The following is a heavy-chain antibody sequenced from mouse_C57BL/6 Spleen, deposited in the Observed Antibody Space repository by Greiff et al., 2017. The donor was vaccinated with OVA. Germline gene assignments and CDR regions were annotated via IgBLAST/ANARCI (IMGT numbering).Heavy chain of an antibody. CDR3: AREELLKAMDY. CDR1: GYTFTSYW. V-gene: IGHV1-52*01. Sequence: QVQLKQPGAELVRPGSSVKLSCKASGYTFTSYWMHWVKQRPIQGLEWIGNIDPSDSETHYNQKFKDKATLTVDKSSSTAYMQLSSLTSEDSAVYYCAREELLKAMDYWGQGTSVTVSS. D-gene: IGHD1-3*01. J-gene: IGHJ4*01. CDR2: IDPSDSET.